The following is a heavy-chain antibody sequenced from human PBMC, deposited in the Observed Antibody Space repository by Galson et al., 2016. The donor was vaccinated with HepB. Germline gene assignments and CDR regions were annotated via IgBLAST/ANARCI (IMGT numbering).Heavy chain of an antibody. Sequence: SLRLSCAASGFTFSSYNMNWVRQAPGKGLEWISYISSSSSSIYYADSVKGRFIISRDNAKNSLYLQMSSLRDEDTAFYYCASDGVVIKVFYGMDVWGQGTLVTVSS. CDR1: GFTFSSYN. CDR3: ASDGVVIKVFYGMDV. V-gene: IGHV3-48*02. CDR2: ISSSSSSI. J-gene: IGHJ6*02. D-gene: IGHD3-3*01.